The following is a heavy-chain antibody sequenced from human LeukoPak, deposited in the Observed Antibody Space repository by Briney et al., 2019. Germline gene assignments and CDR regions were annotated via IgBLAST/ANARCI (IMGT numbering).Heavy chain of an antibody. V-gene: IGHV1-2*02. CDR1: GYAFTDYY. CDR2: INPNSGGA. J-gene: IGHJ4*02. D-gene: IGHD2-2*01. CDR3: ARVGRSVVVPAATGAYFDY. Sequence: GASVKVSCKASGYAFTDYYIHWVRQAPGQGLEWMGWINPNSGGANYAQRFQGRVTVTRDTSISTAYMELSRLRSDDTAVYYCARVGRSVVVPAATGAYFDYWGQGTLVTVSS.